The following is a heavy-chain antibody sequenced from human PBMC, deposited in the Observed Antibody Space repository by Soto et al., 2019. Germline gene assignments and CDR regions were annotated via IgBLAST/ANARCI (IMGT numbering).Heavy chain of an antibody. D-gene: IGHD3-10*01. CDR1: GYSISSGYY. CDR3: ARVNYGSGSYYSWYFDY. Sequence: KTSETLSLTCAVSGYSISSGYYWGWIRQPPGKGLEWIGSIYHSGSTYYNPSLKSRVTISVDTSKNQFSLKLSSVTAADTAVYYCARVNYGSGSYYSWYFDYWGQGTQVTVSS. J-gene: IGHJ4*02. CDR2: IYHSGST. V-gene: IGHV4-38-2*01.